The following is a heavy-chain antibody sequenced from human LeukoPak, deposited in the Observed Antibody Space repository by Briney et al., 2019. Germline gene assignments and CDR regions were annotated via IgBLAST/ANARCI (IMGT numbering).Heavy chain of an antibody. CDR1: GFTFSSYA. J-gene: IGHJ4*02. V-gene: IGHV3-23*01. D-gene: IGHD1-26*01. CDR2: ISGSGGST. Sequence: PGGSLRLSCAASGFTFSSYAMRWVRQAPGKGLEWVSGISGSGGSTYYADSVKGRFTISRDNSKNTLYLQMNSLRAEDTAVYYCAKLIAGATRNFDYWGQGTMVTVSS. CDR3: AKLIAGATRNFDY.